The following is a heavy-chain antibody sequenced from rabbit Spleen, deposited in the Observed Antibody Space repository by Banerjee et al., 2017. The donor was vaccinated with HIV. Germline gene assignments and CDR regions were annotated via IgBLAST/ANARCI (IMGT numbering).Heavy chain of an antibody. CDR1: GFSFSSSYY. J-gene: IGHJ6*01. CDR3: ARDTGTSFSSYGMDL. CDR2: IVTGSGRT. D-gene: IGHD7-1*01. Sequence: QSLEESGGDLVKPEGSLTLTCTASGFSFSSSYYMYWVRQAPGKGLEWIGCIVTGSGRTYYASWAKGRFTISKTSSTTVTLQMTSLTPADTATYFCARDTGTSFSSYGMDLWGPGTLVTVS. V-gene: IGHV1S40*01.